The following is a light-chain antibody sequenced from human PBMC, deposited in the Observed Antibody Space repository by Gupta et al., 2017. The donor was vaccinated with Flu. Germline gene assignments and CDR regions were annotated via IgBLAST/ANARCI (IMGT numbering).Light chain of an antibody. CDR1: SGSVSTSYY. CDR2: STN. CDR3: VLYMGSGSWV. J-gene: IGLJ3*02. Sequence: VVTQEPSFSVSPGGTVTLTCGLSSGSVSTSYYPSWYQQTPGPAPRTLIYSTNTRSSGVPDRFAGSILGNKAALTITGAQADDESDYYCVLYMGSGSWVFGGGTKLTVL. V-gene: IGLV8-61*01.